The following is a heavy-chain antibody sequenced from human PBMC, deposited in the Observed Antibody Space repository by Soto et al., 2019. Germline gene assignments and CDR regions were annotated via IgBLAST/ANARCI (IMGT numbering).Heavy chain of an antibody. CDR3: AASYGSGYRAFDY. CDR2: INPIVSMS. V-gene: IGHV1-69*02. J-gene: IGHJ4*02. Sequence: QVQLVQSGTEVKKPGSSVKVSCKASGDTFSFYTINWVRQAPGLGLEWVGRINPIVSMSNYAQKFQGRVSLTADNSTSTAYMELRSLRSDDTGMYFCAASYGSGYRAFDYWGQGDLVIVSS. D-gene: IGHD3-10*01. CDR1: GDTFSFYT.